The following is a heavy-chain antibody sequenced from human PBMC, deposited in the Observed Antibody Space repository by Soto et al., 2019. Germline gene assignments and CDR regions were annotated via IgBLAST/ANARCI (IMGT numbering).Heavy chain of an antibody. J-gene: IGHJ4*02. V-gene: IGHV3-30*03. CDR1: GVTFRGYA. Sequence: GGSLRLSCAGSGVTFRGYAVHWVRQAPGKGLEWVTVISDDGSKTYYADSVKGRFSVSRDDSTNMVFPQMSSLRTEDTAVSHCASAYQFIYAFDDWGQGTPVTVSS. CDR2: ISDDGSKT. D-gene: IGHD3-16*01. CDR3: ASAYQFIYAFDD.